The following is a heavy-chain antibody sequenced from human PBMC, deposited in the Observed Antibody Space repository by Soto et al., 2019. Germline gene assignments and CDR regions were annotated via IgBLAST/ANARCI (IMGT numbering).Heavy chain of an antibody. CDR2: IRAYNGNT. Sequence: ASVQVSCKASGYTFTSYGISWVRQAPGQGLEWKGWIRAYNGNTNNAQKLQARVTMTTDTSTSTANMELRSLRSDDTAVYYCARVGYYYYYMDVWGKETRVTVS. D-gene: IGHD1-26*01. V-gene: IGHV1-18*01. J-gene: IGHJ6*03. CDR1: GYTFTSYG. CDR3: ARVGYYYYYMDV.